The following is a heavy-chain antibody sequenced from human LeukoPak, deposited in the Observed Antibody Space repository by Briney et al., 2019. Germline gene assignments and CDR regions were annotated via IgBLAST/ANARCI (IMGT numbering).Heavy chain of an antibody. CDR1: GYTFTSYY. CDR3: ARDLGIQLWSNPDYNWFDP. CDR2: IHPSGGTT. J-gene: IGHJ5*02. V-gene: IGHV1-46*01. Sequence: ASVTVSCKASGYTFTSYYMHWVRQAPGQGLEWMGLIHPSGGTTAYAQKFQGRVTMTRDMSTSTFYMELSSLRSEDTAVYYCARDLGIQLWSNPDYNWFDPWGQGTLVTVSS. D-gene: IGHD5-18*01.